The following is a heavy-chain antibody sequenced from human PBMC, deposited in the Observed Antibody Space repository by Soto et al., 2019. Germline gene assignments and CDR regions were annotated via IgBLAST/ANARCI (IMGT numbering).Heavy chain of an antibody. V-gene: IGHV4-59*01. J-gene: IGHJ6*03. Sequence: SETLSLTCTVSGGSISSYYWSWIRQPPGKGLEWIGYIYYSGSTNYNPSLKSRVTISVDTSKNQFSLKLSSVTAADTAVYYCARVGGDYYYYYMDVWGKGTTVTVSS. CDR1: GGSISSYY. CDR3: ARVGGDYYYYYMDV. CDR2: IYYSGST. D-gene: IGHD4-17*01.